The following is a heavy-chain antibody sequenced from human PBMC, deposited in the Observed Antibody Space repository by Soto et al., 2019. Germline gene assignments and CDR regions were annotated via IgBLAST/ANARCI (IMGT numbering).Heavy chain of an antibody. CDR3: TREHGSGYSDY. V-gene: IGHV6-1*01. Sequence: SQTRSLTCAISGYGVSSNSAAWPLIRHSPSRGLEWLGRTFYRSKWYYHYAVSVESRITINPDTSKNQFSLQLTSVTPEDTAVYYCTREHGSGYSDYWGQGTLVTVSS. D-gene: IGHD3-22*01. CDR1: GYGVSSNSAA. CDR2: TFYRSKWYY. J-gene: IGHJ4*01.